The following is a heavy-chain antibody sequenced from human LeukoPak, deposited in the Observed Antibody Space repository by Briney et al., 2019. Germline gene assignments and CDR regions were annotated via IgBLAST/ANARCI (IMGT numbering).Heavy chain of an antibody. CDR2: IYYTGSR. CDR3: ARLHYGSGVNRFDP. V-gene: IGHV4-59*01. J-gene: IGHJ5*02. Sequence: SETLSLTCTVSGASITTSYWSWLRQPPGKGLEWIGYIYYTGSRSNNPSLKSRLTTSVDTSRNQFSLKLMSVTAADTAVYYCARLHYGSGVNRFDPWGQGTLVTVSS. CDR1: GASITTSY. D-gene: IGHD3-10*01.